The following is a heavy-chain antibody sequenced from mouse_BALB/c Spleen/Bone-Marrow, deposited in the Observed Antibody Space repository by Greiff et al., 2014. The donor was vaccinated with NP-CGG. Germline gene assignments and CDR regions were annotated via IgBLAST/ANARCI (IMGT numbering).Heavy chain of an antibody. CDR3: ARDDYGRGY. V-gene: IGHV7-3*02. J-gene: IGHJ2*01. CDR1: GFTFTDYY. Sequence: EVKLVKSGGGLVQPGGSLRLSCATSGFTFTDYYMSWVRQPPGKALEWLGFIRNKPNGYTTEYSASVKGRFTISRDNSQSILYLQMNTLRAEDSATYYCARDDYGRGYWGQGTTLTVSS. CDR2: IRNKPNGYTT. D-gene: IGHD1-1*01.